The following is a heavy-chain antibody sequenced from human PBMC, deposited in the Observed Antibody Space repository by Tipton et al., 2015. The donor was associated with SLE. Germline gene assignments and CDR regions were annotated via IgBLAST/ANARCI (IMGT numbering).Heavy chain of an antibody. Sequence: GLVKPSETLSLTCTVSGGSISSSSYYWGWIRQPPGKGLEWIGSIYHSGSTYYNPSLKSRVTISVDTSKNQFSLKLSSVTAADTAVYYCARDARAGEFDYWGQGTLVTVSS. CDR1: GGSISSSSYY. V-gene: IGHV4-39*07. CDR3: ARDARAGEFDY. CDR2: IYHSGST. D-gene: IGHD3-16*01. J-gene: IGHJ4*02.